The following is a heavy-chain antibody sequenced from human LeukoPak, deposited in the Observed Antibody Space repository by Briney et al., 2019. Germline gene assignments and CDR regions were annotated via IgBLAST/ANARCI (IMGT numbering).Heavy chain of an antibody. CDR3: ARYGRCSSTSCYYYFDY. D-gene: IGHD2-2*01. Sequence: SETLSLTCTVSGGSISSSSYYWGWIRQPPGKGLEWIGSIYYSGSTYYNPSLKSRITISVDTSKNQFSLKLSSVTAADTAVYYCARYGRCSSTSCYYYFDYWGQGTLVTVSS. V-gene: IGHV4-39*01. J-gene: IGHJ4*02. CDR1: GGSISSSSYY. CDR2: IYYSGST.